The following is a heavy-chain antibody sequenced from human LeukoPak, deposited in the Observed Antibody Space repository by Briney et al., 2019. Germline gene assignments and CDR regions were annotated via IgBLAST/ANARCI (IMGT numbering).Heavy chain of an antibody. CDR3: AKDRRAGSYDY. D-gene: IGHD3-10*01. Sequence: GGSLRLSCAASGFTFNNYGMHWVRQAPGKGLEWLAFIRYDGSNTYYADSVKGRFTISRDNSKNTLYLQMNSLRAEDTAVYYCAKDRRAGSYDYWGQGTLVTVSS. V-gene: IGHV3-30*02. J-gene: IGHJ4*02. CDR2: IRYDGSNT. CDR1: GFTFNNYG.